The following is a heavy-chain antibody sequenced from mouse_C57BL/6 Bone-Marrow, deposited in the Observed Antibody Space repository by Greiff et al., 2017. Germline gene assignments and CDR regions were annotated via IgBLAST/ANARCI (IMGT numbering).Heavy chain of an antibody. CDR3: ARRRGLRRAMDY. CDR1: GFTFSDYG. D-gene: IGHD2-4*01. CDR2: ISSGSSTI. V-gene: IGHV5-17*01. Sequence: VKVEESGGGLVKPGGSLKISCAASGFTFSDYGMHWVRQAPEKGLEWVAYISSGSSTIYYADTVKGRFTISRDNAKNTLFLQMTSLRSEDTAMYYCARRRGLRRAMDYWGQGTSVTVSS. J-gene: IGHJ4*01.